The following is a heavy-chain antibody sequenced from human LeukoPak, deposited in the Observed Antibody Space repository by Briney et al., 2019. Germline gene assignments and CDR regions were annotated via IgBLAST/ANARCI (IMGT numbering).Heavy chain of an antibody. J-gene: IGHJ4*02. Sequence: PGGSLRLSCAASGFTFDDYAMHWVRQAPGKGLEWVSLISWGGGSRYYADSVKGRFTISRDNNKNSLYLQMNSLRNEDTALYYCGKEGEGGSYYFDYWGQGTLVTVSS. V-gene: IGHV3-43*01. CDR1: GFTFDDYA. CDR2: ISWGGGSR. CDR3: GKEGEGGSYYFDY. D-gene: IGHD1-26*01.